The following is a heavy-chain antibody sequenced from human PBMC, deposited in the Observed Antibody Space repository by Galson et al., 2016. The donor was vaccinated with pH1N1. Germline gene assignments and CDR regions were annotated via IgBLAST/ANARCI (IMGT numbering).Heavy chain of an antibody. V-gene: IGHV3-48*03. D-gene: IGHD3-10*01. CDR2: ISSSGSAI. CDR1: DFTFSSYE. CDR3: ARDTSGHAPRPYSAFDL. J-gene: IGHJ3*01. Sequence: SLRLSCAASDFTFSSYEMSWVRQAPGKGLEWVAYISSSGSAIYYADSVEGRFTSSREHAGNSLFLQMSSLRAEDTAVYYCARDTSGHAPRPYSAFDLWGQGTMVTVSP.